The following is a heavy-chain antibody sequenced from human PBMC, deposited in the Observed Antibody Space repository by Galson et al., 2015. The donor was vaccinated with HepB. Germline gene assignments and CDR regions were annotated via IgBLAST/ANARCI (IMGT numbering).Heavy chain of an antibody. J-gene: IGHJ6*02. CDR2: INPNSGGT. CDR3: AIIVVPAASYGMDV. Sequence: SVKVSCKASGYTFTRYYMHWVRQAPGQGLEWMGWINPNSGGTNYAQKFQGRVTMTRDTSISTAYMELSRLRSDDTAVYYCAIIVVPAASYGMDVWGQGTTVTVSS. D-gene: IGHD2-2*01. CDR1: GYTFTRYY. V-gene: IGHV1-2*02.